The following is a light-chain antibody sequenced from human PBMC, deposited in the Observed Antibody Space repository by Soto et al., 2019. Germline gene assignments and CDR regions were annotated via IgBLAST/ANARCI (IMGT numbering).Light chain of an antibody. J-gene: IGKJ2*01. CDR3: QKYNSAPHT. Sequence: AIQLTQSPSSLSASAGDRVTITCRASQGFSSGLAWYQQKPGKSPKLLIYDVSTLETGVPSRFSGSGSGTDFTLTISSLQPEDFATYYCQKYNSAPHTFGQGTKLEIK. CDR2: DVS. CDR1: QGFSSG. V-gene: IGKV1-13*02.